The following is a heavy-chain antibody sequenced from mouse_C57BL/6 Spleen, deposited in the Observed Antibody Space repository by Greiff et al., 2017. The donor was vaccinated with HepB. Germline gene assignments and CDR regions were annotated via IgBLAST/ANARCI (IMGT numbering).Heavy chain of an antibody. CDR3: ARRCEYDDYAMDY. V-gene: IGHV1-64*01. J-gene: IGHJ4*01. D-gene: IGHD2-4*01. CDR2: IHPNSGST. CDR1: GYTFTSYW. Sequence: QVQLQQPGAELVKPGASVKLSCKASGYTFTSYWMHWVKQRPGQGLEWIGMIHPNSGSTNYNEKFKSKATLTVDKSSSTAYMQHSSLTSEDSAVYYCARRCEYDDYAMDYWGQGTSVTVSS.